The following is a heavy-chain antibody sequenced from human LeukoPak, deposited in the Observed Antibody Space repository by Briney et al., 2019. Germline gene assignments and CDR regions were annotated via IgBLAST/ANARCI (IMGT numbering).Heavy chain of an antibody. CDR2: IKQDGSEK. J-gene: IGHJ6*02. CDR3: AGGSNYYYYYGMDV. Sequence: GGSLRLSCAASGFTFSSYWMSWVRQAPGKGLEWVANIKQDGSEKYYVDSVKGRFTISRDNAKNSLYLQMNSLRAEDTAVYYCAGGSNYYYYYGMDVWGQGTTVTVSS. V-gene: IGHV3-7*01. CDR1: GFTFSSYW. D-gene: IGHD5-12*01.